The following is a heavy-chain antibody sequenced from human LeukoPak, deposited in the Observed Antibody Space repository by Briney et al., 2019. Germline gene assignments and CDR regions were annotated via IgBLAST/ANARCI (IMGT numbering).Heavy chain of an antibody. V-gene: IGHV1-18*01. CDR1: GGTFSSYA. Sequence: ASVKVSCKASGGTFSSYAISWVRQAPGQGLEWMGWISAYNGNTNYAQKLQGRVTMTTDTSTSTAYMELRSLRSDDTAVYYCARFLGYYYDSSGYSWFDPWGQGTLATVSS. CDR2: ISAYNGNT. D-gene: IGHD3-22*01. J-gene: IGHJ5*02. CDR3: ARFLGYYYDSSGYSWFDP.